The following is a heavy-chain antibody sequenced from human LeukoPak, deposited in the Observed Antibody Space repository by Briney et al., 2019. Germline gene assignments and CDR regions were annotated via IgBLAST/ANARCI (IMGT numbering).Heavy chain of an antibody. J-gene: IGHJ5*02. Sequence: PGGSLRLSCAASGFTFSSYGMHWVRQAPGKGLEWVAVISYDGSNKYYADSVKGRFTISRDNSKNTLYLQMNSLRAEDTAVYYCAKDCSGGSCYLLDPWGQGTLVTVSS. CDR3: AKDCSGGSCYLLDP. V-gene: IGHV3-30*18. D-gene: IGHD2-15*01. CDR2: ISYDGSNK. CDR1: GFTFSSYG.